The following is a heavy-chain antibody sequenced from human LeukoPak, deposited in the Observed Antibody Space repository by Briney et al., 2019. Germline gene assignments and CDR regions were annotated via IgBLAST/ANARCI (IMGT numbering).Heavy chain of an antibody. Sequence: SETLSLTCAVYGGSFSGYYWSWIRQPPGKGLEWIGEINHSGSTNYNPSLKSRVTISVDTSKNQFSLKLSSVTAADTAVYYCARAQYYYDSSGYYPAIWGQGTLVTVSS. J-gene: IGHJ4*02. CDR3: ARAQYYYDSSGYYPAI. V-gene: IGHV4-34*01. CDR1: GGSFSGYY. CDR2: INHSGST. D-gene: IGHD3-22*01.